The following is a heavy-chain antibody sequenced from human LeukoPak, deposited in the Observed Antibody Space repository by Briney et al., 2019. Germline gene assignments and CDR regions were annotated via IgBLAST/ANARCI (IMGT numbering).Heavy chain of an antibody. V-gene: IGHV3-23*01. D-gene: IGHD1-26*01. J-gene: IGHJ6*01. CDR1: GFTFSGFA. CDR3: AKMKGHPLPKYYMDV. Sequence: GSLRLSCAASGFTFSGFAMSWVRRTPGKGLEWVSGIRGSGDNTLYADSVKGRFTISRDNSKNTLYLEMNSLGAEDTAIYYCAKMKGHPLPKYYMDVWGQGTTVTVSS. CDR2: IRGSGDNT.